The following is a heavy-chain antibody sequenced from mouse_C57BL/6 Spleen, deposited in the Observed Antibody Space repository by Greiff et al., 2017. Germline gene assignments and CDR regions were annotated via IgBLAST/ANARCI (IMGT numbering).Heavy chain of an antibody. CDR1: GFTFSSYA. CDR2: LSDGGSYT. Sequence: EVKVVESGGGLVKPGGSLKLSCAASGFTFSSYAMSWVRQTPEKRLEWVATLSDGGSYTYYPDNVKGRFTISRAHAKNNLYLQMSHLKSEDTAMYYCARGGTTVVATGYFDYWGQGTTRTVSS. J-gene: IGHJ2*01. CDR3: ARGGTTVVATGYFDY. D-gene: IGHD1-1*01. V-gene: IGHV5-4*03.